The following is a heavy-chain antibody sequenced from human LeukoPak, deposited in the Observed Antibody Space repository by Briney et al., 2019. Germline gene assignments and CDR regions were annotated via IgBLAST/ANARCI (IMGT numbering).Heavy chain of an antibody. CDR2: IDGDGSST. D-gene: IGHD5-12*01. CDR3: ARGYSGYFYN. J-gene: IGHJ4*02. CDR1: GFTFSSYW. V-gene: IGHV3-74*01. Sequence: GGSLRLSCAASGFTFSSYWMQWVRQAPGKGLVWISRIDGDGSSTNYADSVKGRFTISRDNAKNTLYRLMNSLRAPDTAVYDCARGYSGYFYNWGQGTLVTVPS.